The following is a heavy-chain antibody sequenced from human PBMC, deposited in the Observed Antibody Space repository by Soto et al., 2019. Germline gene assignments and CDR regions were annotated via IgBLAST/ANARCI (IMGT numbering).Heavy chain of an antibody. V-gene: IGHV3-33*01. CDR3: ARDLASGCLDY. J-gene: IGHJ4*02. D-gene: IGHD6-19*01. Sequence: GGSLRLSCAASGFTFSSYGMHWVRQAPGKGLEWVAVIWYDGSNKYYADSVKGRFTISRDNSKNTLYLQMNSLRAEDTAVYYCARDLASGCLDYWGQGTLVTVSS. CDR1: GFTFSSYG. CDR2: IWYDGSNK.